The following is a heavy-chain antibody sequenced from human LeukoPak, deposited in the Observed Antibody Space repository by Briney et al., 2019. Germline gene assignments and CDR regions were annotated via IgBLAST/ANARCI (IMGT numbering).Heavy chain of an antibody. CDR3: ARSPRNDYFDS. V-gene: IGHV4-30-2*01. CDR2: VYHGGTT. CDR1: GGSISSRDYS. Sequence: SETLSLTCTVSGGSISSRDYSWSWIRLPPGKGLEWIGSVYHGGTTYYNPSLKSRVTISEDRSKNQFSLKLSSVTAADTAMYFCARSPRNDYFDSWGQGTLVTVSS. J-gene: IGHJ4*02.